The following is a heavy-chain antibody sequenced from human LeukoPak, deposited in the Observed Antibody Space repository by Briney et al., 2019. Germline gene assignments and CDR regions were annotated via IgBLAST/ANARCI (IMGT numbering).Heavy chain of an antibody. Sequence: PGGSLRLSCAASGFTFSSYSIKWVPQAPGKGREWGSYISSSSRTIHYADSAKDRFTIYRDNDKNSLFLQMNSLREEHTDGYYCVRLGSSCWAFDNWGQGILVTV. J-gene: IGHJ4*02. CDR1: GFTFSSYS. D-gene: IGHD6-19*01. CDR3: VRLGSSCWAFDN. CDR2: ISSSSRTI. V-gene: IGHV3-48*02.